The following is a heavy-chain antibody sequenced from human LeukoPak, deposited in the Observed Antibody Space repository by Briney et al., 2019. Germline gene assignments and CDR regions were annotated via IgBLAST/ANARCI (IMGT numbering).Heavy chain of an antibody. CDR3: ARDQGSFDC. CDR1: GFTFSSYW. Sequence: PGGSLRLSCGASGFTFSSYWMSWVRQAPGKGLEWVANIKKDGSEKYYVDSVKGRFTLSRDNAKNSLYLQMNSLRAEDTAVYYCARDQGSFDCWDQGTLVTVSS. J-gene: IGHJ4*02. V-gene: IGHV3-7*01. D-gene: IGHD2-15*01. CDR2: IKKDGSEK.